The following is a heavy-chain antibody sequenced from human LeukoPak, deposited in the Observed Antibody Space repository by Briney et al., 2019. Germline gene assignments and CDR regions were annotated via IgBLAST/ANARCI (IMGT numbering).Heavy chain of an antibody. Sequence: ASVKVSCKTSGYTFTDYGLSWLRQAPGQGFEWMGWISAYSGNIKYAQKFQGRVTMTTDTSTSTAYMELRSLRSDDTAVYYCAISGYSGYVGVWGQGTLVTVSS. J-gene: IGHJ4*02. V-gene: IGHV1-18*01. CDR3: AISGYSGYVGV. D-gene: IGHD5-12*01. CDR2: ISAYSGNI. CDR1: GYTFTDYG.